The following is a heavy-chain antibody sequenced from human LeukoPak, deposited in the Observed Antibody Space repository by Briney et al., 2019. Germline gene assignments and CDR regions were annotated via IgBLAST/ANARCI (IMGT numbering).Heavy chain of an antibody. J-gene: IGHJ6*03. Sequence: PSETLPLTCTASGGSISSYYWSWIRQPPGKGLEWIGYIYYRGSTNYNPSLKSRVTISIDTSKTQFSLSLSSVTAADTAVYYCARDRGDYYYYYMDVWGKGTTVTVSS. CDR3: ARDRGDYYYYYMDV. V-gene: IGHV4-59*01. CDR1: GGSISSYY. CDR2: IYYRGST.